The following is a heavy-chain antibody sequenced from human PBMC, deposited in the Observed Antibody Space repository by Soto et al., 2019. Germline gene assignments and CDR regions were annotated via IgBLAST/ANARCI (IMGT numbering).Heavy chain of an antibody. CDR1: GFTFSNSW. CDR3: ARFTWGSSAFDI. CDR2: ISDDGSST. D-gene: IGHD7-27*01. J-gene: IGHJ3*02. V-gene: IGHV3-74*01. Sequence: PGGSLRLSCAASGFTFSNSWMHWVRQAPGKGLMWVSRISDDGSSTTYAESVKGRFTISRDNATNTLYLEMNSLRAEDTAVYYCARFTWGSSAFDIWGQGTMVTVSS.